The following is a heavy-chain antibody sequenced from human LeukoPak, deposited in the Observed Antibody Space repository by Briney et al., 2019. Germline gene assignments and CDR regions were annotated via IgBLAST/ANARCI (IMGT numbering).Heavy chain of an antibody. CDR2: TYYSSKWYN. D-gene: IGHD5-18*01. J-gene: IGHJ4*02. CDR3: ARGAASAFDY. CDR1: GDSVSSNGVA. V-gene: IGHV6-1*01. Sequence: SQTLSPTCAISGDSVSSNGVAWNWIRQSPSSGLEWLGRTYYSSKWYNDYAASVKPRILIHPDTSENQFSLQLNSVTPEDTAVYYCARGAASAFDYWGQGTLVTVSS.